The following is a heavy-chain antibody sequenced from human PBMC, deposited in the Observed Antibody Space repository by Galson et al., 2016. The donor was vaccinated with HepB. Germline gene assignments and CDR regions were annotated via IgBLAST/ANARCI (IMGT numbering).Heavy chain of an antibody. D-gene: IGHD1-14*01. CDR1: GFTFSRYD. Sequence: SLRLSCAASGFTFSRYDMHWVRHVTGKGLEWVSAIGTAGDTCYPGSVKGRFTISRENAKNSLYLQMNSLRDEDTAVCYCARDGGGTGGYYYYAMDVWGQGTTVTVSS. CDR3: ARDGGGTGGYYYYAMDV. J-gene: IGHJ6*02. CDR2: IGTAGDT. V-gene: IGHV3-13*01.